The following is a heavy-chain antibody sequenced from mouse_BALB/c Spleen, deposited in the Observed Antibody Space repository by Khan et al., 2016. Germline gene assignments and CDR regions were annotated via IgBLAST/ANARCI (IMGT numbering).Heavy chain of an antibody. Sequence: EVQLQESGPGLVKPSPSLSLTCTVTGYSITSNYAWNWIRQFPGNKLEWLAYITYSGSTGYNQSLISRISITRATSRNPFFLQLNSVTTEDTATDYCARDGRDGFYAIDYWGQGTSVTVS. CDR3: ARDGRDGFYAIDY. D-gene: IGHD2-3*01. V-gene: IGHV3-2*02. J-gene: IGHJ4*01. CDR2: ITYSGST. CDR1: GYSITSNYA.